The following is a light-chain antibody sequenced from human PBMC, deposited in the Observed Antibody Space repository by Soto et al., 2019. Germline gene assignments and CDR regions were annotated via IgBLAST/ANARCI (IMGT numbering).Light chain of an antibody. CDR1: QSVSSSS. CDR3: QIYGCSAST. Sequence: EIVLTQSPGTLSLSPGERATLSCRASQSVSSSSLAWYQQKPGQAPRLLIYGASSRATGIPDRFSGSGSGTDLPLTISRLGPEDVAVYYCQIYGCSASTFVQGTKLEIK. CDR2: GAS. V-gene: IGKV3-20*01. J-gene: IGKJ2*01.